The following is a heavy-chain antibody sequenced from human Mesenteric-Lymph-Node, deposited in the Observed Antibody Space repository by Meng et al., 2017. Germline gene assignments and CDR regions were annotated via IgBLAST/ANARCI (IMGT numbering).Heavy chain of an antibody. D-gene: IGHD2-2*01. Sequence: SRPGLCKLSWHLTLPWAVSGGSIRSSNWGSWVRQPPGKGLEWIGEIYHSGSTNYNPSLKSRVTISVDKSKNQFSLKLSSVTAADAAVYYCASGRKYCSSTSCYGQFDYWGQGTLVTVSS. CDR3: ASGRKYCSSTSCYGQFDY. V-gene: IGHV4-4*02. CDR2: IYHSGST. J-gene: IGHJ4*02. CDR1: GGSIRSSNW.